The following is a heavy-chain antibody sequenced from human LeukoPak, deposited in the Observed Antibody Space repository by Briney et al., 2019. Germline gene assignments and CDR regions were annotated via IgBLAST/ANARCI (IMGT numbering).Heavy chain of an antibody. J-gene: IGHJ4*02. Sequence: GESLKISCKGSGYSFTNYWIGWVRQMHGKGLEWMGIIFPGDSATRYRPSFQGQFTISANKSISTAYLQWSSLKASDTAMYYCARRGAGYCSGFSCYYSDYWGQGTLVTVSS. V-gene: IGHV5-51*01. CDR2: IFPGDSAT. D-gene: IGHD2-15*01. CDR3: ARRGAGYCSGFSCYYSDY. CDR1: GYSFTNYW.